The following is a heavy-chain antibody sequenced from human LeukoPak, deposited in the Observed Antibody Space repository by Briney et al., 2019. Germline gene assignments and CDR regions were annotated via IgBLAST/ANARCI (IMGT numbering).Heavy chain of an antibody. CDR2: IYTSGST. V-gene: IGHV4-4*07. CDR1: GGSISSYY. CDR3: ARAGWDYDSSGYLDY. D-gene: IGHD3-22*01. Sequence: SEALSLTCTVSGGSISSYYWSWIRQPAGKGLEWIGRIYTSGSTNYNPSLKSRVTMSVDTSKNQFSLKLSSVTAADTAVYYCARAGWDYDSSGYLDYWGQGTLVTVSS. J-gene: IGHJ4*02.